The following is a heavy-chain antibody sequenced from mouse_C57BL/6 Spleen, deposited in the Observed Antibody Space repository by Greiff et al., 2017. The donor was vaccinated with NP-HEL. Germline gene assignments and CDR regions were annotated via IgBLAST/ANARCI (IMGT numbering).Heavy chain of an antibody. CDR3: ASRNWDEGFAY. CDR1: GYTFTSYW. CDR2: IYPSDSET. D-gene: IGHD4-1*01. V-gene: IGHV1-61*01. J-gene: IGHJ3*01. Sequence: QVQLQQSGAELVRPGSSVKLSCKASGYTFTSYWMDWVKQRPGQGLEWIGNIYPSDSETHYNQKFKDKATLTVDKSSSTAYMQLSSLTSEDSAVYYCASRNWDEGFAYWGQGTLVTVSA.